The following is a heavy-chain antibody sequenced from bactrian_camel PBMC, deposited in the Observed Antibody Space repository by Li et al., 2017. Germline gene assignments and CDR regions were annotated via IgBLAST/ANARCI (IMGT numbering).Heavy chain of an antibody. D-gene: IGHD7*01. J-gene: IGHJ4*01. CDR1: GYNGDNYC. CDR2: IDSSGST. Sequence: HVQLVESGGGSVQAGGSLTLSCAASGYNGDNYCMAWFRQAPGKEREEVAGIDSSGSTSYADSVKDRFTIPKGNDKNTLYLYLQMDSLQPADTAVYSCAAVCCPRGVVVAAYGQYEHWGQGTQVTVS. CDR3: AAVCCPRGVVVAAYGQYEH. V-gene: IGHV3S55*01.